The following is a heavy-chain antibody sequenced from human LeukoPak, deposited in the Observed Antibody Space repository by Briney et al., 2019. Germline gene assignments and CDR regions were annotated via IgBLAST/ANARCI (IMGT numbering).Heavy chain of an antibody. CDR1: GFTFSTYA. V-gene: IGHV3-30*04. D-gene: IGHD1-26*01. Sequence: GGSLRLSCAASGFTFSTYAMHWVRQAPGKGLEWVAVISYDGSNKYYADSVKGRFTISRDNSKNTLYLQMNSLRAEDTAVYYCAKDYGTCIVGATKGPDYWGQGTLVTVSS. CDR2: ISYDGSNK. CDR3: AKDYGTCIVGATKGPDY. J-gene: IGHJ4*02.